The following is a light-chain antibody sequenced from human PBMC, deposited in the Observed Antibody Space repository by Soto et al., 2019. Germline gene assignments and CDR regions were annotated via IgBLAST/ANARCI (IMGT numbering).Light chain of an antibody. Sequence: EVVLTQSPATLSLSPGERATLSCRASQSVSRHLAWYQQKPGQAPRLLILDASDRATGIPARFSGSGSWTNFTLTISSLEPEDFAVYYCQQRSNWPPVTFGGGTKVEIK. CDR3: QQRSNWPPVT. J-gene: IGKJ4*01. CDR1: QSVSRH. CDR2: DAS. V-gene: IGKV3-11*01.